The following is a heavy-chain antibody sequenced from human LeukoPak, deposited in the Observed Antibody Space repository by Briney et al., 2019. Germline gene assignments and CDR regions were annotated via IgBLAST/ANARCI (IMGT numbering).Heavy chain of an antibody. D-gene: IGHD4-17*01. CDR3: ARDRPDYGDSNFDY. CDR2: IYTSGST. Sequence: SETLSLTCTVSGGSISSYYWSWLRQPAGKGLEWIGRIYTSGSTNYNPSLKSRVTMSVDTSKNQFSLKLSSVTAADTAVYYCARDRPDYGDSNFDYWGQGTLVTVSS. V-gene: IGHV4-4*07. CDR1: GGSISSYY. J-gene: IGHJ4*02.